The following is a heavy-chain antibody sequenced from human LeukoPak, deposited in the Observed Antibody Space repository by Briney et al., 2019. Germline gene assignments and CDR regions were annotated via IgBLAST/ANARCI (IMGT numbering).Heavy chain of an antibody. D-gene: IGHD1-14*01. CDR2: IGPTGTDR. CDR3: ATETIGRHYDY. V-gene: IGHV3-21*01. J-gene: IGHJ4*01. Sequence: GGSLRLSCAASGFTFSSCGFNWVRQAPGKGLEWVSSIGPTGTDRYYADSVRGRFTISRDNAKNSMYLQMDSLRDEDTAVYYCATETIGRHYDYWGHGTLLTVSS. CDR1: GFTFSSCG.